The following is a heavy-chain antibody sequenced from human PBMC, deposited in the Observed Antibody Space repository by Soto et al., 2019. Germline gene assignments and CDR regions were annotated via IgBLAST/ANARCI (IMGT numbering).Heavy chain of an antibody. CDR2: FIPVYRTL. V-gene: IGHV1-69*01. Sequence: QVQLVQSGAEVKKPGSSVKVSCKASGGSFGNSAINWVRQTPGQGLEWLGGFIPVYRTLNYAQKFQGRVTITADDSTGTAYMTLSSMASDDTAVYYCATGVIWIGYFTVDSWGQGTRFTVSS. J-gene: IGHJ4*02. D-gene: IGHD3-3*01. CDR1: GGSFGNSA. CDR3: ATGVIWIGYFTVDS.